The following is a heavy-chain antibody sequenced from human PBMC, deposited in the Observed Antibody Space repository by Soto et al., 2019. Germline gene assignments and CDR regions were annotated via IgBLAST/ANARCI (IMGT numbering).Heavy chain of an antibody. CDR2: IYYSGNA. J-gene: IGHJ5*02. Sequence: PSETLSLTCSVSGDYISNRNYHWGWTRQPPGKGLEWTGSIYYSGNAYYNPSLKSRVTISVDTSKNQFSLKLTSVTAADAALYYCARDFFDSSDYTTNWFDPWGQGTLVTVSS. CDR3: ARDFFDSSDYTTNWFDP. V-gene: IGHV4-39*01. D-gene: IGHD3-22*01. CDR1: GDYISNRNYH.